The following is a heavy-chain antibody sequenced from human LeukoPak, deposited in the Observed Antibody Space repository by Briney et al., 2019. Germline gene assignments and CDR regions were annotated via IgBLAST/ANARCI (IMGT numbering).Heavy chain of an antibody. J-gene: IGHJ4*02. Sequence: GASVKVSCKASGYTFTSYGISWVRQAPGQGREGMGWISAYNGNTNYAHKLQVRVTMTTDTSTSTAYMEMRRVRSDDTAVYYCARYGSGSYYPTPFDYWGQGTLVTVSS. CDR2: ISAYNGNT. CDR1: GYTFTSYG. D-gene: IGHD3-10*01. V-gene: IGHV1-18*01. CDR3: ARYGSGSYYPTPFDY.